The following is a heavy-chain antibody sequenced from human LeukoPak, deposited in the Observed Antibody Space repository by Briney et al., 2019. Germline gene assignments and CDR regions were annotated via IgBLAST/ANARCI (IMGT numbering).Heavy chain of an antibody. V-gene: IGHV3-48*04. D-gene: IGHD2-2*01. Sequence: GGSLRLSCAASGFTFSSYSMTWVRQAPGKGLEWVSYISSSSSTIYYAVSVKGRFTISRDNAKNSLYLQMNSLRAEDTAVYYCARDFRDTYCSSTSCYYYYYYYMDVWGKGTTVTVSS. CDR1: GFTFSSYS. CDR2: ISSSSSTI. CDR3: ARDFRDTYCSSTSCYYYYYYYMDV. J-gene: IGHJ6*03.